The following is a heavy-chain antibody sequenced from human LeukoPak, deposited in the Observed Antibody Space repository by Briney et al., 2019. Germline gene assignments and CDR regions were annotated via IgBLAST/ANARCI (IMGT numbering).Heavy chain of an antibody. CDR1: GYTFTSYG. V-gene: IGHV1-18*01. D-gene: IGHD4-23*01. J-gene: IGHJ5*02. Sequence: GASVKVSCKASGYTFTSYGISWVRQAPGQGLEWMGWISAYNGNTNYAQKLQGRVTMTTDTSTSTAYMELRSLRSDDTAVYYCARVWSVIYGGYNWFDPWGQGTLVTVSS. CDR3: ARVWSVIYGGYNWFDP. CDR2: ISAYNGNT.